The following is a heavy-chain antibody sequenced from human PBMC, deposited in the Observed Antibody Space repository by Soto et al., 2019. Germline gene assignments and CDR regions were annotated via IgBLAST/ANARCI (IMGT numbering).Heavy chain of an antibody. V-gene: IGHV1-69*13. D-gene: IGHD2-15*01. J-gene: IGHJ4*02. CDR2: IIPIFGTA. CDR3: ARDRTCSGGSCYPGVYFDY. Sequence: ASVKVSCKASGGTFSSYAISWVRQAPGQGLEWMGGIIPIFGTANYAQKFQGRVTITADESTSTAYMELSSLRSEDTAVYYCARDRTCSGGSCYPGVYFDYWGQGTLVTVSS. CDR1: GGTFSSYA.